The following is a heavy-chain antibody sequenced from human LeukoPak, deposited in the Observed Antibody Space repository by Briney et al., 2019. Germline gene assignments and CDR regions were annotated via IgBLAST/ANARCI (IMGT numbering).Heavy chain of an antibody. CDR3: ARDRQLGWLGP. Sequence: SQTLSLTCTVSGDSISSGNYFWAWIRQSAGKGLEWIGRIHSDGLANYNPSLRSRVTISVDTSNNQFSLKVKSVTAADTATYYCARDRQLGWLGPWGQGILVTVSS. CDR2: IHSDGLA. D-gene: IGHD3-16*01. CDR1: GDSISSGNYF. J-gene: IGHJ5*02. V-gene: IGHV4-61*02.